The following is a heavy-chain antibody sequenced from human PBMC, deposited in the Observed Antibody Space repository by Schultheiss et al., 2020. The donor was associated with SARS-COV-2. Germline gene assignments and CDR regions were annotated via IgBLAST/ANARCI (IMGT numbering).Heavy chain of an antibody. CDR3: ARCERGEYEAFDV. V-gene: IGHV4-4*02. CDR1: GGSISSSNW. CDR2: IYHSGST. D-gene: IGHD1-1*01. Sequence: SETLSLTCAVSGGSISSSNWWSWVRQPPGKGLEWIGEIYHSGSTNYNPSLKSRVTISVDTSKNQFSLKLSSVTAADTAVYYCARCERGEYEAFDVWGRGRMGT. J-gene: IGHJ3*01.